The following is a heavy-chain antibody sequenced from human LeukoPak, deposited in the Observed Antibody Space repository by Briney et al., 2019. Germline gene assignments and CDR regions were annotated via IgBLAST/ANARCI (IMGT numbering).Heavy chain of an antibody. Sequence: ASVKVSCKASGGTFSSYAISWVRQAPGQGFEWMGGIIPIFGTANYAQKFQGRVTITADESTSTAYMELSSLRSEDTAVYYCARDRGEVPSDYWGQGTLVTVSS. V-gene: IGHV1-69*01. D-gene: IGHD3-10*01. CDR1: GGTFSSYA. CDR3: ARDRGEVPSDY. CDR2: IIPIFGTA. J-gene: IGHJ4*02.